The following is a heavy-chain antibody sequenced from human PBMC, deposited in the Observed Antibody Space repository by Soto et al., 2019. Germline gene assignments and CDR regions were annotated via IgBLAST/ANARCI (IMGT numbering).Heavy chain of an antibody. V-gene: IGHV3-21*01. J-gene: IGHJ6*03. Sequence: VQLVESGGGLVKPGGSLRLSCAASGFTFSSYNMNWVRQAPEKGLERVSSISGRSSYIYYADSVKGRFTISRDNAKNSLSLQMNSRRAEDTAVYYWARDTQDGLYFYYYMDVGGKGTTVTVSS. CDR3: ARDTQDGLYFYYYMDV. CDR2: ISGRSSYI. CDR1: GFTFSSYN. D-gene: IGHD6-19*01.